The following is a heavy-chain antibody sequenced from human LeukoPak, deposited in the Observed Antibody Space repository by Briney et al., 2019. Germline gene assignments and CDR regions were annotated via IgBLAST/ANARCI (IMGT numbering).Heavy chain of an antibody. D-gene: IGHD3-3*01. CDR1: GYTFTSYG. J-gene: IGHJ1*01. CDR3: ARESGFWSGGPAGYFQH. Sequence: ASVKVSCKASGYTFTSYGISWVRQAPGQGLEWMGWISAYNGNINYAQKFQGRVTITTDESTSTAYMELSSLRSEDTAVYYCARESGFWSGGPAGYFQHWGQGTLVTVSS. CDR2: ISAYNGNI. V-gene: IGHV1-18*01.